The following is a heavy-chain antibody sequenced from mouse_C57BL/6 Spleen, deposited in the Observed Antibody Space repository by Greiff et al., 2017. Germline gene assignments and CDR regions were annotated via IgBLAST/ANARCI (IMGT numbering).Heavy chain of an antibody. D-gene: IGHD2-12*01. CDR2: IDPSDSET. CDR1: GYTFTSYW. J-gene: IGHJ2*01. V-gene: IGHV1-52*01. Sequence: QVQLQQPGAELVRPGSSVKLSCKASGYTFTSYWMHWVKQRPIHGLEWIGNIDPSDSETHYTQKFKEQATFTVDKSASTAYMKLSSLTSEDSAVYYCARYSDYPFDYWGQGTTLTVAS. CDR3: ARYSDYPFDY.